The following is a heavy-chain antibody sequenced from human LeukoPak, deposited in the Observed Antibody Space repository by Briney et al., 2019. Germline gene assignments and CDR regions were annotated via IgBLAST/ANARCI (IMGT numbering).Heavy chain of an antibody. CDR3: TGHIYSGGERAFDI. J-gene: IGHJ3*02. V-gene: IGHV4-59*08. D-gene: IGHD6-25*01. CDR2: IYNNGSI. Sequence: PSETLSLTCTDSGGSINSYHCSWIRQPPGKGLEWIGHIYNNGSIKYNPSLKSRLTISADTTKNQFPLKLSSVTAADTAVLYCTGHIYSGGERAFDIWGQGTMVTVSS. CDR1: GGSINSYH.